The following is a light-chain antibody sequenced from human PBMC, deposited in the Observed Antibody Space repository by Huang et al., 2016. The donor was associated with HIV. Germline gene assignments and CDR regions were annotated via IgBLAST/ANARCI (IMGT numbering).Light chain of an antibody. CDR2: GAS. CDR1: QSVSSN. J-gene: IGKJ4*01. V-gene: IGKV3-15*01. Sequence: EIVMTQSPATLSVSPGETATLSCRASQSVSSNLSRYQQKPGQAPRLRIYGASTRATGFPARFSGSGSGTEFTLTISSLQSEDFAVYYCQQYNDWPPVTFGGGTKVEIK. CDR3: QQYNDWPPVT.